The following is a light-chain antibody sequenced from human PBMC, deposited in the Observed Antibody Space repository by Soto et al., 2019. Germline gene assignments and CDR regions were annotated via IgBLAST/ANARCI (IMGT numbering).Light chain of an antibody. CDR1: QGISSY. J-gene: IGKJ4*01. Sequence: DIQLTQSPSFLSASVGDRVTITCRASQGISSYLAWYQQKPGKAPNLLIYAASTLQSGVPSRFSGSGSGTDFTLTIRSLQPEDFATYYCQQLNSYPLTFGGGTKVEIK. V-gene: IGKV1-9*01. CDR3: QQLNSYPLT. CDR2: AAS.